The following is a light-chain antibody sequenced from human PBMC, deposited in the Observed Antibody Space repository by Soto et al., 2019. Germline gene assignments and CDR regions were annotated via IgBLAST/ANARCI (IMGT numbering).Light chain of an antibody. CDR2: VNNDGSH. V-gene: IGLV4-69*01. CDR3: QTWGTGIVV. CDR1: SGHSSYA. Sequence: QLVLTQSPSASASLGASVKLTCTLSSGHSSYAIAWHQQQPEKGPRYLMKVNNDGSHSKGDGIPDRFSGSSSGAERYLTISSLQSEDEADYYCQTWGTGIVVFGGGTKLTVL. J-gene: IGLJ2*01.